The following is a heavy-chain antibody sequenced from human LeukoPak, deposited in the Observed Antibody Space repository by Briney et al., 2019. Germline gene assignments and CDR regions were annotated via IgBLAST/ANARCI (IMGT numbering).Heavy chain of an antibody. Sequence: ASVKVSCKASGYTFTSYDINWVRQATGQGLEWMGWMNPNSGNTGYAQKFQGRVTITADESTSTAYMELSSLRSEDTAVYYCARGGIAAAGNFDYWGQGTLVTVSS. CDR2: MNPNSGNT. CDR1: GYTFTSYD. CDR3: ARGGIAAAGNFDY. J-gene: IGHJ4*02. V-gene: IGHV1-8*01. D-gene: IGHD6-13*01.